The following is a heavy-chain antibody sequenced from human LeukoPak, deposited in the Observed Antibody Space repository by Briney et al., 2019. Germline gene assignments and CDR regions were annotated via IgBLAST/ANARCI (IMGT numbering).Heavy chain of an antibody. CDR1: GYTFTTYF. D-gene: IGHD3-16*01. V-gene: IGHV1-18*04. Sequence: ASVKVSCKASGYTFTTYFIHWVRQAPGQRLEWMGWINPHNGGTNYAQKLQGRVTMTTDTSTSTAYMELRSLRSDDTAVYYCARDQGGLWANTFDYWGQGTLVTVSS. CDR3: ARDQGGLWANTFDY. J-gene: IGHJ4*02. CDR2: INPHNGGT.